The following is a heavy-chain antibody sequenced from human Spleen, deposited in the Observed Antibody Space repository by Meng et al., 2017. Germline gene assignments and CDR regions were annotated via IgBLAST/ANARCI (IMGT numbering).Heavy chain of an antibody. J-gene: IGHJ3*02. CDR3: ARALNWGGRITGAFDI. CDR2: IKQDGIEK. V-gene: IGHV3-7*01. D-gene: IGHD7-27*01. CDR1: GFIFSNYW. Sequence: GGSLRLSCAASGFIFSNYWMNWVRQAPGTGLEWVASIKQDGIEKYYVDSVKGRFTISRDNAKNSLYLQVISLRVEDTAVYYCARALNWGGRITGAFDIWGQGTLVTVSS.